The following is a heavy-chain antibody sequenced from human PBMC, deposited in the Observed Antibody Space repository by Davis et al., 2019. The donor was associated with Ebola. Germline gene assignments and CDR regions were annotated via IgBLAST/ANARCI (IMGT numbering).Heavy chain of an antibody. D-gene: IGHD1-1*01. J-gene: IGHJ4*02. CDR2: ISGSSSYI. CDR3: AREENGATIWARFDY. V-gene: IGHV3-21*04. Sequence: GESLMISCAASGFTFSSYWMSWVRQTPGGGLEWVSSISGSSSYIYYADSVKGRFTISRDNAKNSLYLQMNSLRAEDTAVYYCAREENGATIWARFDYWGQGTLVTVSS. CDR1: GFTFSSYW.